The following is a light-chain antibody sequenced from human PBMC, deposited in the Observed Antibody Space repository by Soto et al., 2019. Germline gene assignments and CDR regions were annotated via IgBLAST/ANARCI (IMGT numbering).Light chain of an antibody. J-gene: IGLJ2*01. Sequence: QPVLTQPPSASGTPGQRVTISCSGSSSNIGSNTVNWYQQLPGTAPKLLIYSNNQRPSGVPDRFSGSKSGTSASLAISGLQSEDEADYYCAAWDDSRDVVFGGGTKRTVL. CDR1: SSNIGSNT. CDR3: AAWDDSRDVV. CDR2: SNN. V-gene: IGLV1-44*01.